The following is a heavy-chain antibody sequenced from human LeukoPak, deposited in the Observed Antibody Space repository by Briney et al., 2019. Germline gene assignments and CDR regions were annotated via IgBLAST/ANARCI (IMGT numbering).Heavy chain of an antibody. D-gene: IGHD6-13*01. CDR3: AKYSGPYNSSWVDY. V-gene: IGHV5-51*01. J-gene: IGHJ4*02. CDR2: IYPGDSDT. CDR1: GYSFTSYW. Sequence: GESLKISCKGSGYSFTSYWIGWVRQMPGKGLEWMGIIYPGDSDTRYSPSFQGQVTLTSDKSNSTAYLLWSSLKTSDTAMYYCAKYSGPYNSSWVDYWGQGTLVTVSS.